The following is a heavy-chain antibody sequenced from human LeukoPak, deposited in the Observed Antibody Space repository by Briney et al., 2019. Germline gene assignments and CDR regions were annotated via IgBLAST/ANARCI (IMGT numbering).Heavy chain of an antibody. CDR1: GGSFSGYY. V-gene: IGHV4-34*01. CDR3: ARSWAVTTHYYYYMDV. Sequence: PSETLSLTCAVYGGSFSGYYWSWIRQPPGKGLEWIGEINHSGSTNYNPSLKSRVTISVDTSKNQFSLKPSSVTAADTAVYYCARSWAVTTHYYYYMDVWGKGTTVTVSS. D-gene: IGHD4-11*01. CDR2: INHSGST. J-gene: IGHJ6*03.